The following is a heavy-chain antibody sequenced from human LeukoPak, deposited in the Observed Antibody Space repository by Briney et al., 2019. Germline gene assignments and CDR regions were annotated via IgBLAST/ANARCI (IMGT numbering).Heavy chain of an antibody. CDR3: ARVATVNDYYYYYYMDV. V-gene: IGHV3-48*01. Sequence: GGSLRLSCAASGFTFSSYSMNWVRQAPGKGLEWGSYISSSSSTIYYADSVKGRFTISRDNAKNSLYLQMNSLRAEGTAVYYCARVATVNDYYYYYYMDVWGKGTTVTISS. D-gene: IGHD4-17*01. CDR2: ISSSSSTI. CDR1: GFTFSSYS. J-gene: IGHJ6*03.